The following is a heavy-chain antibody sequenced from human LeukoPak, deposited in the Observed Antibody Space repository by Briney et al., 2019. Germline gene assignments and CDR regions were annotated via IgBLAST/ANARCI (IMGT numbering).Heavy chain of an antibody. V-gene: IGHV4-61*02. J-gene: IGHJ4*02. Sequence: SQTLSLTCAVSGVSFSSGSYYWSWIRQPAGKGLEWIGRIYASGSTNYNPSLKSRVTISVDTSKNQFSLKLSSVTAADTAVYYCARGYYSSSGDHWGQGTLVTVSS. CDR2: IYASGST. CDR1: GVSFSSGSYY. D-gene: IGHD6-13*01. CDR3: ARGYYSSSGDH.